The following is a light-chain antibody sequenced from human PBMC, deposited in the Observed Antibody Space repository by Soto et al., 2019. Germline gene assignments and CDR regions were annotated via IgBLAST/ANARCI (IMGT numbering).Light chain of an antibody. CDR1: QGISSY. V-gene: IGKV1-9*01. Sequence: DLQLTQSPSFLSASVGDRATITCRASQGISSYLAWYQQKPGKAPKLLIYAASTLQSGVPSRFSGSGSGTEFTLTISSLQPEEFATYYCQQLNSYPLTFGGGTKVEIK. CDR3: QQLNSYPLT. J-gene: IGKJ4*01. CDR2: AAS.